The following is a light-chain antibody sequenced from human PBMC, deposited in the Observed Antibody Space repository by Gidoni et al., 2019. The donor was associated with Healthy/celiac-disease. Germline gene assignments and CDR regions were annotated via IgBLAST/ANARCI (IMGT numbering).Light chain of an antibody. Sequence: DIQMTQSPSTLSASVGDRVTITCRASQSISSWLAWYQQKPGKAPKLLIYDASSLESGVPSRFSGSGSGTEFTLTISSLQPDDFATYYCQQYNSYESTFXXXTKLEI. CDR2: DAS. CDR1: QSISSW. CDR3: QQYNSYEST. V-gene: IGKV1-5*01. J-gene: IGKJ2*01.